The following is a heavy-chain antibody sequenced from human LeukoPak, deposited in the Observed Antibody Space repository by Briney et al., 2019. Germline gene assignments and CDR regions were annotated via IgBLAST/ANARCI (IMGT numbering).Heavy chain of an antibody. Sequence: GGSLRLSCAASGFTFSSYWMSWVRQAPGKGLEWVANIKQDGSEKYYVDSVKGRFTISRDNAKNSLYLQMNSLRAEDTAVYYCARDTDEGIYDYVWGSYLGFYYFDYWGQGTLVTVSS. V-gene: IGHV3-7*01. CDR3: ARDTDEGIYDYVWGSYLGFYYFDY. CDR1: GFTFSSYW. CDR2: IKQDGSEK. J-gene: IGHJ4*02. D-gene: IGHD3-16*02.